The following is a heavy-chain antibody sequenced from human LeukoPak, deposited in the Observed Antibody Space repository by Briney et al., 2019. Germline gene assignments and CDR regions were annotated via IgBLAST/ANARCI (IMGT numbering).Heavy chain of an antibody. Sequence: GGSLRLSCAASGFTFSSYSMNWVRQAPGKGLEWVSSISSSSSYIYYADSVKGRFTISRGNAKNSLYLQMNSLRAEDTAVYYCARDRGGAAADDYWGQGTLVTVSS. CDR3: ARDRGGAAADDY. CDR1: GFTFSSYS. J-gene: IGHJ4*02. V-gene: IGHV3-21*01. CDR2: ISSSSSYI. D-gene: IGHD6-13*01.